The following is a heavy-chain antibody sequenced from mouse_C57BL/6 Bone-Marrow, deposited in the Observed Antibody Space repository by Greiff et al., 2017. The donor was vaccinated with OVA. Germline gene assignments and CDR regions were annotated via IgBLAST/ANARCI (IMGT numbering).Heavy chain of an antibody. D-gene: IGHD1-1*01. CDR2: ISSGGSYT. J-gene: IGHJ2*01. V-gene: IGHV5-6*01. CDR1: GFTFSSYG. Sequence: EVQRVESGGDLVKPGGSLKLSCAASGFTFSSYGMSWVRQTPDKRLEWVATISSGGSYTYYPDSVQGRFTISRDNAKNTLYLQMSSLKSEDTAMYYCARHYYGSSYYWGHGTTLTVSS. CDR3: ARHYYGSSYY.